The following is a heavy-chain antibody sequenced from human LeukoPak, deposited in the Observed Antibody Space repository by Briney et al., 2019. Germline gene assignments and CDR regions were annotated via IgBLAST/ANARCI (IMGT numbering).Heavy chain of an antibody. CDR1: VGSISSGNW. J-gene: IGHJ4*02. D-gene: IGHD3-22*01. V-gene: IGHV4-4*02. CDR2: IYHNGTP. Sequence: SETLSLTCAVSVGSISSGNWWSWVRQSPGKGLEWIGEIYHNGTPNYSPSLKSRVTISADTFKNHFSLRLSSVTAADTAVYYCARLYHDSSAYFLDSWGQGTLVTVSS. CDR3: ARLYHDSSAYFLDS.